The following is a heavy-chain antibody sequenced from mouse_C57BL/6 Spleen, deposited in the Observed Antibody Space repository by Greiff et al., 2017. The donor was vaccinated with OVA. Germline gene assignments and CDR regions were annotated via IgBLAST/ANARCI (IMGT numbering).Heavy chain of an antibody. Sequence: QVQLQQPGAELVRPGSSVKLSCKASGYTFTSYWMHWVKQRPIQGLEWIGNIDPSDSETHYNQKFKDKATLTVDKSSSPSYMQLSSLTYEDSAVYSFARYDIYAMDYWGQGTSVTVSS. V-gene: IGHV1-52*01. CDR1: GYTFTSYW. D-gene: IGHD2-3*01. J-gene: IGHJ4*01. CDR3: ARYDIYAMDY. CDR2: IDPSDSET.